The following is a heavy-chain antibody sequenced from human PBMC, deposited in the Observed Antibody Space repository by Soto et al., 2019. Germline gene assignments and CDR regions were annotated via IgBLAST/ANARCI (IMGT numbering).Heavy chain of an antibody. Sequence: PGGSLRISCTASGFTFGDYAMSGVRQAPGKGLEWVGFIRSKAYGGTTEYAASVKGRFTISRDDSKSIAYLQMNSLKTEDTAVYYCTTVEGYGDYFDYWGQGTLVTVSS. CDR2: IRSKAYGGTT. CDR1: GFTFGDYA. V-gene: IGHV3-49*04. D-gene: IGHD4-17*01. J-gene: IGHJ4*02. CDR3: TTVEGYGDYFDY.